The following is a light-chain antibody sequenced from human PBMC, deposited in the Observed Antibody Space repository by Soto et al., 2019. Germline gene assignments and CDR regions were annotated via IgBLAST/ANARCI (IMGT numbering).Light chain of an antibody. CDR1: QSVSSN. Sequence: EMGMSQSLATLSVFPAERATLSGRASQSVSSNLAWYQQKPGQAPRLLIYGASTRATGIPARFSGSGSGTDFTLTISSLQSEAFAVYYCHQYDYWPLTFGGGTKVDIK. J-gene: IGKJ4*01. V-gene: IGKV3D-15*01. CDR3: HQYDYWPLT. CDR2: GAS.